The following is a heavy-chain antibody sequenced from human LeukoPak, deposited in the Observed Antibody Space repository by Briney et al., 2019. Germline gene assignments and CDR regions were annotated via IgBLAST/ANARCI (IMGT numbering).Heavy chain of an antibody. J-gene: IGHJ6*03. V-gene: IGHV6-1*01. CDR2: TYYRSKWYN. CDR1: GDSVSSNSAA. CDR3: ARDVLWFWEDPAYYYYMDV. D-gene: IGHD3-10*01. Sequence: SQTLSLTYAISGDSVSSNSAAWNWIRQSPSRGLEWLGRTYYRSKWYNDYAVSVKSRITLNPETTKNQFSLQLNSVTPEDTAVYYCARDVLWFWEDPAYYYYMDVWGKGTTVTVSS.